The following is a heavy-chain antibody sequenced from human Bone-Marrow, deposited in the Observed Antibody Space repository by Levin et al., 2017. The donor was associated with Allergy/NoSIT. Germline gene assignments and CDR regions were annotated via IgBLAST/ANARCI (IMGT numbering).Heavy chain of an antibody. CDR3: ARVALPRYCTSTSCSDSGYYFDY. J-gene: IGHJ4*02. CDR2: IGTAADS. CDR1: GFTFSSYD. D-gene: IGHD2-2*01. V-gene: IGHV3-13*04. Sequence: GESLKISCAASGFTFSSYDMHWVRQATGRGLEWVSAIGTAADSYYSGSVKGRFTVSRDNAKNSFYLQMNSLRAGDTAVYFCARVALPRYCTSTSCSDSGYYFDYWGQGTLVTVSS.